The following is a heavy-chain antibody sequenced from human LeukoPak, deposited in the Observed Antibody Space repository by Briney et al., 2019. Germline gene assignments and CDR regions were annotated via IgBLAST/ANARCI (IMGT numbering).Heavy chain of an antibody. J-gene: IGHJ5*02. CDR3: ARDQRWRFNFDP. D-gene: IGHD4-23*01. Sequence: GGSLRLSCAASGFTFSIYWMSWVRQAPGKGLEWVANIKQDGSEKYYVDSVKGRFTISRDNAKNSLYLEMNSLRAEDTAVYYCARDQRWRFNFDPWGQGILVTVSS. CDR1: GFTFSIYW. CDR2: IKQDGSEK. V-gene: IGHV3-7*01.